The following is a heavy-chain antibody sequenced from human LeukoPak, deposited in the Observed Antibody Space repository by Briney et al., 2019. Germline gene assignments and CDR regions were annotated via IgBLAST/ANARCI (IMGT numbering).Heavy chain of an antibody. V-gene: IGHV3-7*05. J-gene: IGHJ6*02. D-gene: IGHD3-22*01. Sequence: GGSLRLSCAASGFAFSAYWMSCVRQAPGKGLEWVANIKQDGSETHSVDSVKGRFAISRDNAKNSLFLEMNSLRAEDTAVYYCARVRHYYDSGSYYYYYGMDVWGQGTTVTVSS. CDR2: IKQDGSET. CDR3: ARVRHYYDSGSYYYYYGMDV. CDR1: GFAFSAYW.